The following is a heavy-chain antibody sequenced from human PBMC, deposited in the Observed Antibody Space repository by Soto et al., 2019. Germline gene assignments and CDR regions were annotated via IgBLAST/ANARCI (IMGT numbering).Heavy chain of an antibody. D-gene: IGHD6-13*01. J-gene: IGHJ4*02. Sequence: EVQLVESGGGLLQPGRSLRLSCAASGFTFHDNAMHWVRQAAGKGLEWVSSISWNSGTIAYADSVKGRFTISRDNAKNSLYLQMSSLRVEDTALYYCAKDRSYSSSWNYFDYWGQGTLVTVSS. CDR1: GFTFHDNA. V-gene: IGHV3-9*01. CDR3: AKDRSYSSSWNYFDY. CDR2: ISWNSGTI.